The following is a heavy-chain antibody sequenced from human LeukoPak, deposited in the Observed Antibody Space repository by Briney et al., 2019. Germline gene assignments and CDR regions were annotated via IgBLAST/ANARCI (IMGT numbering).Heavy chain of an antibody. J-gene: IGHJ5*02. D-gene: IGHD3-16*01. Sequence: SETLSLTCAVFGGSFNVYYWSWIRQPPGKGLEWIGEINHSGSTNYNPSLKSRVAISIDTSKNQFSLKLRSVTAADTAVYYCTRGPLWVKERLFDPWGQGTLVTVSS. CDR3: TRGPLWVKERLFDP. CDR2: INHSGST. V-gene: IGHV4-34*01. CDR1: GGSFNVYY.